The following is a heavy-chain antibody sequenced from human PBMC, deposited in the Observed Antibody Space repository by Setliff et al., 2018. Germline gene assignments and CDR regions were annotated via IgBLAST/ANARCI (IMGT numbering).Heavy chain of an antibody. V-gene: IGHV4-61*09. D-gene: IGHD2-8*01. CDR2: IQTSGTT. CDR1: GGSISSGNYY. CDR3: AREDGPNYYYYYMDI. Sequence: PSETLSLTCTVSGGSISSGNYYWSWIRQPAGKGLEWIGHIQTSGTTNYNPSLKSRVTISVDTSKNQFSLKLSAVTAADTAVYFCAREDGPNYYYYYMDIWGKGTTVTL. J-gene: IGHJ6*03.